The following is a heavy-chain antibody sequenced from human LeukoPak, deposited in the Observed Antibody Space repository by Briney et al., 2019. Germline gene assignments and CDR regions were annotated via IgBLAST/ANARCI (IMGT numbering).Heavy chain of an antibody. CDR3: ARGSSGSYNY. Sequence: SQTLSLTCTVSGGSISSGSYYWSWIRQPAGKRLEWIGRINPSGTTNYSPSLKSRVTISVDTSKNQFSLKLSSVTAADTAVYYCARGSSGSYNYWGQGTLVTVSS. V-gene: IGHV4-61*02. J-gene: IGHJ4*02. CDR2: INPSGTT. D-gene: IGHD1-26*01. CDR1: GGSISSGSYY.